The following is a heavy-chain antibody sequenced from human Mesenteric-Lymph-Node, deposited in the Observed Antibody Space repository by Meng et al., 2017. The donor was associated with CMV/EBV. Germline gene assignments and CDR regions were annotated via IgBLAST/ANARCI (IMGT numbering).Heavy chain of an antibody. D-gene: IGHD6-13*01. V-gene: IGHV3-23*01. Sequence: GGSLRLSCAASGFIFKDFAMNWVRQAPGKGLEWVSAISGSGGSTYHADSVKGRFTISRDNSKNTLYLQMNSLRVDDTAVYHCAKGGVYSSSWGDSWGQGTLVTVSS. J-gene: IGHJ4*02. CDR1: GFIFKDFA. CDR2: ISGSGGST. CDR3: AKGGVYSSSWGDS.